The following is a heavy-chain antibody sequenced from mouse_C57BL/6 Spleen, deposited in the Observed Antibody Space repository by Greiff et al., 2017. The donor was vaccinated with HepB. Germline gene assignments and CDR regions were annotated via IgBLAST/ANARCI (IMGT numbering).Heavy chain of an antibody. J-gene: IGHJ1*03. V-gene: IGHV1-19*01. CDR2: INPYNGGT. Sequence: EVQLQQSGPVLVKPGASVKMSCKASGYTFTDYYMNWVKQSHGKSLEWIGVINPYNGGTSYNQKFKGKATLTVDKSSSTAYMELNSLTSEDSAVYYCARMGLGPNYWYFDVWGTGTTVTVSS. CDR1: GYTFTDYY. CDR3: ARMGLGPNYWYFDV. D-gene: IGHD4-1*01.